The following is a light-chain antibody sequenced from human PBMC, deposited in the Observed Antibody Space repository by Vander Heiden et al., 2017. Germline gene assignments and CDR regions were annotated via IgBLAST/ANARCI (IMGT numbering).Light chain of an antibody. CDR2: SNN. CDR1: SFNIGRNT. J-gene: IGLJ3*02. V-gene: IGLV1-44*01. CDR3: AAWDGSLNGWV. Sequence: QSVLTQPPSASGTPGQRVTISCSGSSFNIGRNTVNWYQQLPGTAHKLLIYSNNQRPSGVPDRFSGSKSGTSASLAISGLQSEDEADYYCAAWDGSLNGWVFGGGTTLTVL.